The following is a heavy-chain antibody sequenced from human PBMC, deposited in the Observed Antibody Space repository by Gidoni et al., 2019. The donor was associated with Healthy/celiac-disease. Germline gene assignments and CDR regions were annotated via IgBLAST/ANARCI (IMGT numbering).Heavy chain of an antibody. CDR1: GGSISSGGYY. D-gene: IGHD6-13*01. CDR3: AITAAAGTKVDY. V-gene: IGHV4-31*03. CDR2: IYYSGST. J-gene: IGHJ4*02. Sequence: QVQLQESGPGLVKPSQTLSLTCPVSGGSISSGGYYWSWIRQHPGKGLEWIGYIYYSGSTYYNPSLKSRVTISVDTSKNQFSLKLSSVTAADTAVYYCAITAAAGTKVDYWGQGTLVTVSS.